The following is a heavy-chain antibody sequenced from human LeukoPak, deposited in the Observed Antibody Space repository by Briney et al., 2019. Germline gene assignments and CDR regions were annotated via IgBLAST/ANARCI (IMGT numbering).Heavy chain of an antibody. CDR1: GFTFSSYA. Sequence: PGGSLRLSCAASGFTFSSYAMSWVRQAPRKGLEWVSVISGSGDTTFYGDSVKGRFSISRDNPKNTLYLQVNSLRVEDTAVYYCAKLPEEHLNLDYWGQGTLVTVSS. V-gene: IGHV3-23*01. CDR3: AKLPEEHLNLDY. J-gene: IGHJ4*02. D-gene: IGHD1-14*01. CDR2: ISGSGDTT.